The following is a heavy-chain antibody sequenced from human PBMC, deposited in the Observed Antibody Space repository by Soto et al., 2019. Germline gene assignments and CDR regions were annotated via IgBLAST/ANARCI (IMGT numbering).Heavy chain of an antibody. J-gene: IGHJ5*02. CDR2: MNPGSGDT. Sequence: ASVKVSCKASGYSFTNNDVSWVRQATGQGLEWMGWMNPGSGDTGYAQKFQGRVTMTRDISIATAYMELSSLRSDDTAIYYCARMETFGSLNWFDPWGQGNQVPVSS. D-gene: IGHD3-16*01. V-gene: IGHV1-8*01. CDR1: GYSFTNND. CDR3: ARMETFGSLNWFDP.